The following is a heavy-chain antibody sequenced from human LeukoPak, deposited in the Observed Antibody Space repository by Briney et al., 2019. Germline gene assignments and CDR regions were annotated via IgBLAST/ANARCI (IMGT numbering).Heavy chain of an antibody. CDR1: GGSLTGYY. CDR3: ARIVLPYYYDITALKGYFDL. CDR2: INRNGNT. J-gene: IGHJ2*01. V-gene: IGHV4-34*01. D-gene: IGHD3-22*01. Sequence: SETLSLTCAVYGGSLTGYYWSWIRQPPGKGLEWIGEINRNGNTNYNPSLKSRVTMSVDTSKKQFSLNLSSVTAADTAVYYCARIVLPYYYDITALKGYFDLWGRGTLVTVSS.